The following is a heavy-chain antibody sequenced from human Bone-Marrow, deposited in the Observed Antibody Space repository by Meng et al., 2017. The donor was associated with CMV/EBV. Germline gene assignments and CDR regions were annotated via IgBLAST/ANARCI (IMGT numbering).Heavy chain of an antibody. CDR2: IYDNWST. D-gene: IGHD3-9*01. J-gene: IGHJ4*02. Sequence: GSLRLSCTVSSGSVSSDSYYWSWIRQPPGKGLEWIAYIYDNWSTNYHPSLKSRVTISVDTSKNQFSLRMNSLIAADTAVYYCARRPIHDLLTGLDYWSQGTLVTVSS. CDR3: ARRPIHDLLTGLDY. V-gene: IGHV4-61*01. CDR1: SGSVSSDSYY.